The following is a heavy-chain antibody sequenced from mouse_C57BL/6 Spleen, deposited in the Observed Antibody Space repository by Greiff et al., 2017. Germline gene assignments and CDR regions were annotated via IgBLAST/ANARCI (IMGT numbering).Heavy chain of an antibody. CDR2: IYPGDGDT. CDR3: AGSSPTGYFDY. V-gene: IGHV1-82*01. D-gene: IGHD1-1*01. J-gene: IGHJ1*03. Sequence: VQLQQSGPELVKPGASVKISCKASGYAFSSSWMNWVKQRPGQGLEWIGRIYPGDGDTNYNGKFKGKATLTADKSSSTAYMQLSSLTSEDSAVYYCAGSSPTGYFDYWGTGTTVTVSA. CDR1: GYAFSSSW.